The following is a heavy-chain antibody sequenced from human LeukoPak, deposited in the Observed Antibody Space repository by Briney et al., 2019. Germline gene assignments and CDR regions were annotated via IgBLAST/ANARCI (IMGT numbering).Heavy chain of an antibody. CDR2: ITSDGSYI. Sequence: QPGGSLRLSCAASGFTFGTYYMHWVRQAPGKGLEWVAYITSDGSYIFYVDSVKGRFTISRDNSKNTLYLQMNSMTAEETAVYFCARERQDTILHSGAFDISGEGKTVTVSS. V-gene: IGHV3-30-3*01. CDR3: ARERQDTILHSGAFDI. D-gene: IGHD2-2*02. CDR1: GFTFGTYY. J-gene: IGHJ3*02.